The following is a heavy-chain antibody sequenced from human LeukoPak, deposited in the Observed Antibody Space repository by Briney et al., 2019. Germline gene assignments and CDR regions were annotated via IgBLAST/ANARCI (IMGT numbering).Heavy chain of an antibody. J-gene: IGHJ4*02. D-gene: IGHD2-21*02. CDR3: AKDGTGCGGDCYSDY. CDR1: GFTFDTYG. V-gene: IGHV3-23*01. Sequence: GGSLRLSCAASGFTFDTYGMSWVRQAPGKGLEWVSSISSNSANTYYADSVKGRSTISRDNSKNTLYLQMNSLRAEDTAVYCCAKDGTGCGGDCYSDYWGQGTLVTVSS. CDR2: ISSNSANT.